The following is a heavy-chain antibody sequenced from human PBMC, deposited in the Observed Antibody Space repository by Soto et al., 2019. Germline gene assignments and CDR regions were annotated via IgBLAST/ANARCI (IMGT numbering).Heavy chain of an antibody. J-gene: IGHJ4*02. D-gene: IGHD5-18*01. CDR3: ARDRYSYGYLPFDY. CDR1: GFTFSSYG. CDR2: LWYDGSNK. V-gene: IGHV3-33*01. Sequence: HPGGSLRLSCAASGFTFSSYGMHWVRQAPGKGLEWVEVLWYDGSNKYYADSVKGRFTISRDNSKNTLYLQMNSLRAEDTAVYYCARDRYSYGYLPFDYWGQGTLVTVSS.